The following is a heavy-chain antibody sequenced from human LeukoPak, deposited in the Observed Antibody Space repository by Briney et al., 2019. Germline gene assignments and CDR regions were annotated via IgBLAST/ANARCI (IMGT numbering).Heavy chain of an antibody. J-gene: IGHJ4*02. CDR1: GFTFSSYS. CDR2: ISSSSSYI. Sequence: PGGSLRLSCAASGFTFSSYSMNWVRQAPGKGLEWVSSISSSSSYIYYADSVKGRFTISRDNAKNSLYLQMNSLRAEDTAVYYCARAYGSGSYSRVVGDYWGQGTLVTVSS. D-gene: IGHD3-10*01. CDR3: ARAYGSGSYSRVVGDY. V-gene: IGHV3-21*01.